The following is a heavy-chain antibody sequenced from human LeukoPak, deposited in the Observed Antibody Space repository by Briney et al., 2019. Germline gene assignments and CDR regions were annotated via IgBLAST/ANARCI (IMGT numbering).Heavy chain of an antibody. D-gene: IGHD6-13*01. Sequence: GGSLRLSCAASGFTFSSYAMSWVRQAPGKGLEYVSAISSNGGSTYYANSVKGRFAISRDNSKNTLYLQMGSLRAEDMAVYYCARDFSGIAAAGTSGYMDVWGKGTTVTVSS. CDR2: ISSNGGST. CDR1: GFTFSSYA. V-gene: IGHV3-64*01. CDR3: ARDFSGIAAAGTSGYMDV. J-gene: IGHJ6*03.